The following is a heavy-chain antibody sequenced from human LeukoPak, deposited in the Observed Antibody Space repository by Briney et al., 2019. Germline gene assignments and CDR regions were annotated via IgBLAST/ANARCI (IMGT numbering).Heavy chain of an antibody. D-gene: IGHD3-9*01. Sequence: PSETLSLTCTVSGGSFSSGSFYWNWIRQPAGKGLEWIGRIYTSGSTDYNPSLKSRLTISIDTSKNQFSLRLTSVTAADTAVYYCARYYYDILTGYYFLDYWGQGTLVTVSS. CDR3: ARYYYDILTGYYFLDY. J-gene: IGHJ4*02. V-gene: IGHV4-61*02. CDR1: GGSFSSGSFY. CDR2: IYTSGST.